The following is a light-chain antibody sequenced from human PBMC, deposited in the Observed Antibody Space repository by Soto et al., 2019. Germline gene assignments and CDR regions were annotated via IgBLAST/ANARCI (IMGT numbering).Light chain of an antibody. Sequence: DIVLTQSPGTLSLSPGDRATLSCRASQGVSTTYVAWYQQKPGQSPRLLIYAASSRAAGIPDRFSGSGSGTDFTLTISRVEPEDFAVFYCHQYGHSPYTFGQGTKLEIK. V-gene: IGKV3-20*01. CDR3: HQYGHSPYT. CDR2: AAS. J-gene: IGKJ2*01. CDR1: QGVSTTY.